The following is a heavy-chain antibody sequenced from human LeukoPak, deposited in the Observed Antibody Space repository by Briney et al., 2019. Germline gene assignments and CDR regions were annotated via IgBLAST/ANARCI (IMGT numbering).Heavy chain of an antibody. D-gene: IGHD5-12*01. V-gene: IGHV3-30-3*01. CDR2: ISYDGSNK. J-gene: IGHJ3*02. CDR3: ARPLYSGYDWHAFDI. Sequence: GGSLRLSCAASGFTFSSYAMHWVRQAPGKGLEWVAVISYDGSNKYYADSVKGRFTISRDNPKNTLYLQMNSLRAEDTAVYYCARPLYSGYDWHAFDIWGQGTMVTVSS. CDR1: GFTFSSYA.